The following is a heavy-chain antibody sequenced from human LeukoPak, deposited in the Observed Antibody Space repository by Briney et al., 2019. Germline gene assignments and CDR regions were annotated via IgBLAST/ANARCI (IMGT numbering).Heavy chain of an antibody. D-gene: IGHD5-18*01. Sequence: PGGSLRLSCAASGFTFSSYAMSWVRQAPGKGLEWVSAISGSGGSTYYADSVKGRFTISRDNSKNTLYLQMNSLRGEDTAVYYCADSGYSYGPFDYWGQGTLVTVSS. CDR3: ADSGYSYGPFDY. J-gene: IGHJ4*02. CDR2: ISGSGGST. V-gene: IGHV3-23*01. CDR1: GFTFSSYA.